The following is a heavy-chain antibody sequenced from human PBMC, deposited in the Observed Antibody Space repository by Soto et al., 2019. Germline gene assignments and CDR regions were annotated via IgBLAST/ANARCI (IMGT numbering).Heavy chain of an antibody. V-gene: IGHV3-21*01. CDR1: GFTFSSYS. J-gene: IGHJ6*03. Sequence: EVQLVESGGGLVKPGGSLRLSCAASGFTFSSYSMNWVRQAPGKGLEWVSSINYKSHIDYADSVKGRFTISGDNAKNSLYLQMNSLRAEDTAVYFCARDLIYAGYYYYMDVWGIGTTVTVSS. D-gene: IGHD3-10*01. CDR2: INYKSHI. CDR3: ARDLIYAGYYYYMDV.